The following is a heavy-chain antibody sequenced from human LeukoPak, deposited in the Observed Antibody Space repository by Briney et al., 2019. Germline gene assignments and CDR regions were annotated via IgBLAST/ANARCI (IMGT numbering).Heavy chain of an antibody. Sequence: SETLSLTCTVSGGSISSSSYYWGWIRQPPGKGLEWIGSIYYSGSTYYNPSLKSRVTISVDTSKNQFSLKLSSVTAADTAVYYCARGVTYYYGPGSYYRAHYFDYWGQGTLVTVSS. D-gene: IGHD3-10*01. CDR1: GGSISSSSYY. J-gene: IGHJ4*02. CDR3: ARGVTYYYGPGSYYRAHYFDY. V-gene: IGHV4-39*01. CDR2: IYYSGST.